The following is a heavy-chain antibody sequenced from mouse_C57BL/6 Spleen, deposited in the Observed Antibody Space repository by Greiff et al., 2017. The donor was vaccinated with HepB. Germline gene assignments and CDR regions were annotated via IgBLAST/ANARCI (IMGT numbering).Heavy chain of an antibody. Sequence: EVKLMESEGGLVQPGSSMKLSCTASGFTFSDYYMAWVRQVPEKGLEWVANINYDGSSTYYLDSLKSRFIISRDNAKNILYLQMSSLKSEDTATYYWARVAANWDWFAYWGQGTLVTVSA. CDR1: GFTFSDYY. CDR2: INYDGSST. V-gene: IGHV5-16*01. J-gene: IGHJ3*01. D-gene: IGHD4-1*01. CDR3: ARVAANWDWFAY.